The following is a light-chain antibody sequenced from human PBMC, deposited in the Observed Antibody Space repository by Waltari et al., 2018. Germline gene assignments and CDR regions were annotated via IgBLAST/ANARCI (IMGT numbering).Light chain of an antibody. CDR1: SSDVGNYNL. Sequence: QSAPTQPASVSGSPGQSITISCTGTSSDVGNYNLVSWYQQYPGKAPKVMIYDDNRRPSGVSDRFSGSKSGNTASLTISGVQAEDEADYYCCSYAGSYTWVFGGGTKLTVL. CDR3: CSYAGSYTWV. V-gene: IGLV2-23*01. CDR2: DDN. J-gene: IGLJ3*02.